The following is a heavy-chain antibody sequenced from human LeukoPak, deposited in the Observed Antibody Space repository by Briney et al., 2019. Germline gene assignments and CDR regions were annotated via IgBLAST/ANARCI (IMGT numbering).Heavy chain of an antibody. CDR1: GFTFSSYA. CDR3: ASQRDYYDSSGDPPFDY. Sequence: GGSLRLSCAASGFTFSSYAMHWVRQAPGKGLEWVAVISYDGNNKYYADSVKGRFTISRDNSKNTLYLQMNSLRAEDTAVYYCASQRDYYDSSGDPPFDYWGQGALVTVSS. J-gene: IGHJ4*02. V-gene: IGHV3-30*03. CDR2: ISYDGNNK. D-gene: IGHD3-22*01.